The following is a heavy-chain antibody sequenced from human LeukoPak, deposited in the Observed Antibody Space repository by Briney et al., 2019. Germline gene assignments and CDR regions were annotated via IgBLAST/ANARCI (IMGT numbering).Heavy chain of an antibody. CDR1: GGFINRYH. J-gene: IGHJ4*02. CDR3: ARGYTTTWDDVGYIDY. D-gene: IGHD1-1*01. CDR2: INYSKST. V-gene: IGHV4-59*01. Sequence: PSETLSLTCTVSGGFINRYHWSWIRQPPGEGPEGIGYINYSKSTNYNTSLKSRVTISIDTSKNQFSLKLSSVNAADTAIYYCARGYTTTWDDVGYIDYWGQGCLVTVSP.